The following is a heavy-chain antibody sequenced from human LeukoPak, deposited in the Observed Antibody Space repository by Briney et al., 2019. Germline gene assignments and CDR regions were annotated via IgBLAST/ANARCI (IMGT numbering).Heavy chain of an antibody. J-gene: IGHJ4*02. CDR1: GGTFSSYA. CDR3: ARGREYGGRPFDY. CDR2: IIPIFGTA. V-gene: IGHV1-69*13. D-gene: IGHD4-23*01. Sequence: ASVKVSCKASGGTFSSYAISWVRQAPGQGLEWMGGIIPIFGTANYAQKFQGRVTITADESTSTAYMELSSLRSEDTAVYYCARGREYGGRPFDYWGQGTLVTVSS.